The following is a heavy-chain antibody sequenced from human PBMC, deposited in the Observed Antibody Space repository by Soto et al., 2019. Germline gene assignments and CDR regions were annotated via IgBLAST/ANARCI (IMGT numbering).Heavy chain of an antibody. Sequence: PSETLSLTCSVSGGSISSYYWSWMRQPAGKGLGWIGRIYTSGSINYNPSLKSRVTMSVDTSKNQFSLKLSSVTAADTAVYYCARDQGYCSSTSCSNWFDPWGQGTLVTVSS. CDR3: ARDQGYCSSTSCSNWFDP. D-gene: IGHD2-2*01. CDR1: GGSISSYY. J-gene: IGHJ5*02. CDR2: IYTSGSI. V-gene: IGHV4-4*07.